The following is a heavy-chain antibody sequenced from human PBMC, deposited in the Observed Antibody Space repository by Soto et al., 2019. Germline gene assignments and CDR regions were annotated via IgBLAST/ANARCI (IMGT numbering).Heavy chain of an antibody. V-gene: IGHV3-21*06. CDR3: ATPYYFNH. D-gene: IGHD3-16*01. CDR2: ISDDSSYI. J-gene: IGHJ1*01. Sequence: GGSLRLSCAASGFMFSAYTMNWVRQAPGKGLEWLSSISDDSSYIGYADSLRGRFTVSRDNARNSLYLQIDSLGVEDTAVYYCATPYYFNHWGPGTLVTVSS. CDR1: GFMFSAYT.